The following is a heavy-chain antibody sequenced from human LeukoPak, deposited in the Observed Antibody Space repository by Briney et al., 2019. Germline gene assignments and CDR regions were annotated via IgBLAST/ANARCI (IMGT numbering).Heavy chain of an antibody. CDR3: VRFGVNYDMDG. D-gene: IGHD3-16*01. CDR2: IYYSGST. V-gene: IGHV4-59*01. CDR1: GGSISSYY. Sequence: NPSETLSLTCTVSGGSISSYYWSWIRQPPGKGLEWIGYIYYSGSTNYNPSLKSRITMSVDTSRNQISLKLSSVTAADTAIYYCVRFGVNYDMDGWGQGTTVTVFS. J-gene: IGHJ6*02.